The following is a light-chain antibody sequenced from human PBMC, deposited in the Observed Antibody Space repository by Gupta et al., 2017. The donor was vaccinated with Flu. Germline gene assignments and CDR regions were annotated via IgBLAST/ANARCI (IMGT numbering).Light chain of an antibody. V-gene: IGKV3-20*01. J-gene: IGKJ1*01. Sequence: EIVLTQSPGTLSLFPGERATLSCRASQTLTSSYVAWYQQKPGQSPKLLIFGASSRATGIPDRFSGGGSGTDFTLTISRLEPEDFAVYYCQQYALSPKTFGQGTKVEV. CDR3: QQYALSPKT. CDR1: QTLTSSY. CDR2: GAS.